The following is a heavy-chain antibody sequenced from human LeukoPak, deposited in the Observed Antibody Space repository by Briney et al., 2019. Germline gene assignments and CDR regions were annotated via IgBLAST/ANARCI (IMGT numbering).Heavy chain of an antibody. J-gene: IGHJ5*02. CDR3: ARGIAAAGYNWFDP. CDR2: IYYSGST. CDR1: GGSISSSGYY. V-gene: IGHV4-61*08. D-gene: IGHD6-13*01. Sequence: PSETLSLTCAASGGSISSSGYYWSWIRQPPGKGLEWIGYIYYSGSTNYNPSLKSRVTISVDTSKNQFSLKLSSVTAADTAVYYCARGIAAAGYNWFDPWGQGTLVTVSS.